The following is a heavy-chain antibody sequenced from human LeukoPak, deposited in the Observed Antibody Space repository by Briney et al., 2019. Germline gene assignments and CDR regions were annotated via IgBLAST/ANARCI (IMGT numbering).Heavy chain of an antibody. J-gene: IGHJ6*02. CDR1: GYTFTSYG. CDR2: ISAYNGNT. CDR3: ARDRVFTMIAVVIKSYGMDV. D-gene: IGHD3-22*01. V-gene: IGHV1-18*01. Sequence: ASVKVSCKASGYTFTSYGISWVRQAPGQGLEWMGWISAYNGNTNYAQKLQGRVTMTTDTSTSTAYMELRSLRSDDTAVYYCARDRVFTMIAVVIKSYGMDVWGQGTTVTVSS.